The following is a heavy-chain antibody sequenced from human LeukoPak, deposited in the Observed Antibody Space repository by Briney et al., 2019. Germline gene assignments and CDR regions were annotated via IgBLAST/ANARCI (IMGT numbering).Heavy chain of an antibody. J-gene: IGHJ3*02. Sequence: GGSLRLSCAASGFTFSSYAMSWVRQAPGKGLEWVSAISGSGGSTYYADSVKGRFTISRDNSKNTLYLQMNSLRAEDTAVYYCARSGSYGVAFDIWGQGTMVTVSS. D-gene: IGHD1-26*01. CDR2: ISGSGGST. CDR1: GFTFSSYA. V-gene: IGHV3-23*01. CDR3: ARSGSYGVAFDI.